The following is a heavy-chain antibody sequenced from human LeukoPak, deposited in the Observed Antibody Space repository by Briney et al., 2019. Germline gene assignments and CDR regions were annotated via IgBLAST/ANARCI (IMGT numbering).Heavy chain of an antibody. CDR1: GFTFTSYA. D-gene: IGHD3-10*01. Sequence: GGSLRLSCAASGFTFTSYAMSWVRQAPGKGLEWVSAISGSGGSTYYADSVKGRFTISRDNSKNTLYLQMNSLRAEDTAVYYCAKDLHYGSGSYWGQGTLVTVSS. CDR3: AKDLHYGSGSY. V-gene: IGHV3-23*01. J-gene: IGHJ4*02. CDR2: ISGSGGST.